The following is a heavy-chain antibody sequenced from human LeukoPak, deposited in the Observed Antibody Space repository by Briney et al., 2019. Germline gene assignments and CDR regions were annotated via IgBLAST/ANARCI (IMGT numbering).Heavy chain of an antibody. CDR3: AKQSVVVAATELDG. Sequence: GGSLRLSSAASGFTFNSYAMSWVRQAPGKGLEWVSAISGSGGSTYYADSVKGRFTISRDNSKNTLYLQMNSLRAEDTAVYYCAKQSVVVAATELDGWGQGTLVTVSS. D-gene: IGHD2-15*01. J-gene: IGHJ4*02. CDR1: GFTFNSYA. V-gene: IGHV3-23*01. CDR2: ISGSGGST.